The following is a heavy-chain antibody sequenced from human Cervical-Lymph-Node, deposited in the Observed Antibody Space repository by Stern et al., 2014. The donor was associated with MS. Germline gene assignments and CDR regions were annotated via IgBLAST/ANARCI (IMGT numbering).Heavy chain of an antibody. D-gene: IGHD6-19*01. CDR2: IYTTGST. Sequence: VQLVESGPGLVKPSQTLSLTCSVSGDSISSGGYYWNWIRQPAGKGLEWIGRIYTTGSTNLNPSPDSRVTMSVDTSKNQFSLQLGSVTAADTAVYYCARDRQWLIDYWGQGTLVTVSS. CDR1: GDSISSGGYY. J-gene: IGHJ4*02. CDR3: ARDRQWLIDY. V-gene: IGHV4-61*02.